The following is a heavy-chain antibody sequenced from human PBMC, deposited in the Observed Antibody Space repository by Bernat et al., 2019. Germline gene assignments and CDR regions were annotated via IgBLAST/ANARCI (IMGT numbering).Heavy chain of an antibody. CDR1: GFTFSSYE. J-gene: IGHJ6*03. D-gene: IGHD2-2*01. CDR3: ARVGGCTSPIGLNSYMDV. Sequence: EVQLVESGGGLVQPGGSLRLSCAASGFTFSSYEMNWVRQAPGKGLEWVSYISSSGSTIYYADSVKGRFTISRDNAKNSLYLQMNSLRAEDTAVYYCARVGGCTSPIGLNSYMDVWGKGTPVPVPS. V-gene: IGHV3-48*03. CDR2: ISSSGSTI.